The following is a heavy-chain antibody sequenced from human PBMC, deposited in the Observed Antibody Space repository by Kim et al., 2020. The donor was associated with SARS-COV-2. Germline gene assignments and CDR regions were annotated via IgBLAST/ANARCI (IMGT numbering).Heavy chain of an antibody. J-gene: IGHJ4*02. Sequence: ASVKVSCKASGYTFTSYAMHWVRQAPGQRLEWMGWINAGNGNTKYSQKFQGRVTITRDTSASTAYMELSSLRSEDTAVYYCARAPPIAVAGRFDYWGQGTLVTVSS. CDR3: ARAPPIAVAGRFDY. V-gene: IGHV1-3*01. CDR1: GYTFTSYA. D-gene: IGHD6-19*01. CDR2: INAGNGNT.